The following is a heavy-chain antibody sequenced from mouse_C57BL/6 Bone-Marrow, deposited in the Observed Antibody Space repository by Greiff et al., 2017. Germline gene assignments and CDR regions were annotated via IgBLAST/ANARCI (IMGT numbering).Heavy chain of an antibody. CDR3: ATHEGSPAGSSNAGYFDV. D-gene: IGHD1-1*01. V-gene: IGHV1-62-2*01. CDR1: GYTFTEYT. J-gene: IGHJ1*01. CDR2: FDPGSGSI. Sequence: VQLVESGAELVKPGASVKLSCKASGYTFTEYTIHWVKQRPGQGLEWIGWFDPGSGSIKYNEKFKDKATLTADKSSSTVYMELSRLTSEDSAVFFVATHEGSPAGSSNAGYFDVWGPGTTVTVSS.